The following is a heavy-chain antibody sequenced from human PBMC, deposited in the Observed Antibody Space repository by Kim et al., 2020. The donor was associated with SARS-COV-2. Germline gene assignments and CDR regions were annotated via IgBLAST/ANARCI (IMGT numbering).Heavy chain of an antibody. CDR3: ARAVDGILTGRPYYYYYGM. J-gene: IGHJ6*01. D-gene: IGHD3-9*01. CDR1: GGTFSSYA. V-gene: IGHV1-69*04. CDR2: IIPILGIA. Sequence: SVKVSCKASGGTFSSYAISWVRQAPGQGLEWMGRIIPILGIANYAQKFQGRVTITADKSTSTAYMELSSLRSEDTAVYYCARAVDGILTGRPYYYYYGM.